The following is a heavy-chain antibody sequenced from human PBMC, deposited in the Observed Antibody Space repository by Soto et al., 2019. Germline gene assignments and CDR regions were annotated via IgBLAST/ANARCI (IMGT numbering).Heavy chain of an antibody. D-gene: IGHD1-1*01. J-gene: IGHJ6*02. CDR1: GFTFSNNG. CDR2: IWYDGINK. Sequence: QVQLVESGGGVVQPGRSLRLSCAASGFTFSNNGMHWVRQAPGKGLEWVAVIWYDGINKYYADSVKGRFIISRDNSKNTVYLQMSSLRAEDTAVYYCAGDRVQMVDGLDGWGQGTTVTESS. CDR3: AGDRVQMVDGLDG. V-gene: IGHV3-33*01.